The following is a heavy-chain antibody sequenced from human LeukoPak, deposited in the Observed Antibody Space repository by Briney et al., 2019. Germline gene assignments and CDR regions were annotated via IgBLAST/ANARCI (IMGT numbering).Heavy chain of an antibody. CDR2: IYPGDSDT. V-gene: IGHV5-51*01. Sequence: GESLKISCKGSGYRFTTYWIGWVRQVPGKGLEWMGIIYPGDSDTRYSPSFQGQVTISADKSISTAYLRWSSLKASDTAMYYCARQENYYYMDVWGKGTTVTVSS. CDR1: GYRFTTYW. J-gene: IGHJ6*03. CDR3: ARQENYYYMDV.